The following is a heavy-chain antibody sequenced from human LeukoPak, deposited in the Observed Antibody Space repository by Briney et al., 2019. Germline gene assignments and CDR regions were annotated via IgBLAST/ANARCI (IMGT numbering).Heavy chain of an antibody. CDR2: IIPIFGTA. J-gene: IGHJ4*02. Sequence: GASVKVSCKASGGTFSSYAISWVRQAPGQGLEWMGGIIPIFGTANYAQKFQGRVTITADKSTSTAYMELSSLRSEDTAVYYCAREEAVTGELQEGYWGQGTLVTVSS. D-gene: IGHD4-11*01. CDR1: GGTFSSYA. V-gene: IGHV1-69*06. CDR3: AREEAVTGELQEGY.